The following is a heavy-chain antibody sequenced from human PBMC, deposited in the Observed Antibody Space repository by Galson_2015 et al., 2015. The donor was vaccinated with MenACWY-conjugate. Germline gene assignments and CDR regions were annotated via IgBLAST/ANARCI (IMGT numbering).Heavy chain of an antibody. CDR2: SNWGGDVT. CDR3: TKEVKGSRWSGFDI. D-gene: IGHD6-13*01. V-gene: IGHV3-43*01. J-gene: IGHJ4*02. CDR1: GFSFDEFS. Sequence: SLRLSCAGSGFSFDEFSMHWVRQAPGKGLEWVSLSNWGGDVTYYADSVKGRFTTSKDNRNNILYLQMNSLRSGDTALYYCTKEVKGSRWSGFDIWGQGTLVTVSS.